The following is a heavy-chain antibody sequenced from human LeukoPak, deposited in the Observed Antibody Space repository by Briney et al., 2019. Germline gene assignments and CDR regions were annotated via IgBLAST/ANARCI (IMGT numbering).Heavy chain of an antibody. CDR1: GYTFNTFH. CDR3: ARASGGWDLDY. J-gene: IGHJ4*01. CDR2: ITSSGTYI. V-gene: IGHV3-21*06. Sequence: PGGSLRLSCAGSGYTFNTFHMNWVRQAPGKGLEWVSSITSSGTYITYADSVQGRFTISRGNAKNSLYLQMNSLRVDDTALYYCARASGGWDLDYWGHGTLVTVSS. D-gene: IGHD1-26*01.